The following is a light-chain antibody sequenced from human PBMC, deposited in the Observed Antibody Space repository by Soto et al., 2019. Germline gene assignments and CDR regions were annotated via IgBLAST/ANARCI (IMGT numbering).Light chain of an antibody. CDR1: QSVSSN. V-gene: IGKV3-15*01. CDR3: QHYNSSRT. Sequence: EIVMTQSPATLSVSPGERATLSCRASQSVSSNFAWYQQKAGQPPRLLIHGASTRATGTPARFSGSGSRTEFTITIYSLQSEDSAVYYWQHYNSSRTFGQGTKVEIK. J-gene: IGKJ1*01. CDR2: GAS.